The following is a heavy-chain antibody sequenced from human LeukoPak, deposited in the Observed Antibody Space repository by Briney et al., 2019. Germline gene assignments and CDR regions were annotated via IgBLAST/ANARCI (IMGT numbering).Heavy chain of an antibody. CDR1: GFTFNNYW. Sequence: GGSLRLSCAASGFTFNNYWMNWVRQAPGKGLEWVANINQDGSGKYYVESVKGRFTVSRDNATNSLYLQMNSLRAEDTAVYYCARGVDYWGQGTLVTVSS. J-gene: IGHJ4*02. CDR3: ARGVDY. CDR2: INQDGSGK. V-gene: IGHV3-7*05.